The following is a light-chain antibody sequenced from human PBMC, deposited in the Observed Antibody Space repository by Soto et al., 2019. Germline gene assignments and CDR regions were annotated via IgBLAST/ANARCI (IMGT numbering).Light chain of an antibody. CDR1: QSISTW. CDR2: KAS. J-gene: IGKJ1*01. Sequence: DIQMTQSPSTLSASVGDRVTITCRASQSISTWLAWYQQKTGKAPTLLIYKASTLESGVPSRFSGSGSGTEFTLTINSLQPEDFSTYYCQKYNADWRTCGQGTKVEMK. CDR3: QKYNADWRT. V-gene: IGKV1-5*03.